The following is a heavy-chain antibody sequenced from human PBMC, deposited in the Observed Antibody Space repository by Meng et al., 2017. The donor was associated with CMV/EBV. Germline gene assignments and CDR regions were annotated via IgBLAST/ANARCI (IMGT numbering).Heavy chain of an antibody. J-gene: IGHJ4*02. D-gene: IGHD2-2*01. CDR1: GDSITNSAYY. CDR2: IYYSGTT. CDR3: ARVGIYCSGTSCDMWEGDS. V-gene: IGHV4-39*02. Sequence: SETLSLTCTISGDSITNSAYYWGWLRQPPGKGLEWIGNIYYSGTTHYTPSLKSRVTISIDSSENHFSLRLSSVTAADTAVYYCARVGIYCSGTSCDMWEGDSWGQGTLVTVSS.